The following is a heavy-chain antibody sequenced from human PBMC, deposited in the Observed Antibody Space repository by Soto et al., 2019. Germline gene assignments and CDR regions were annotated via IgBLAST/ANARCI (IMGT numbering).Heavy chain of an antibody. V-gene: IGHV4-31*03. CDR1: GGSISSGGYY. CDR2: IYYSGVT. D-gene: IGHD3-16*02. Sequence: QVQLQESGPGLVKPSQTLSLTCTVSGGSISSGGYYWSWSRQHPGKGLEWIGYIYYSGVTYYNPSLQSRVTISVETSKNQFTLKLSSVTAADTAVYYCACMWGSYRRFDHWGQGTLVTVSS. J-gene: IGHJ5*02. CDR3: ACMWGSYRRFDH.